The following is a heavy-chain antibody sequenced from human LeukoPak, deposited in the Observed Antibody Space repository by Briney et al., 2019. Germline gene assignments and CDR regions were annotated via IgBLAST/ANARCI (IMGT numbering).Heavy chain of an antibody. V-gene: IGHV4-61*01. CDR2: ISYSGST. Sequence: SGTLSLTCTVSGYSISSGYYWGWIRQPPGKGLEWIGYISYSGSTNYNPSLKSRVTISVDTSKHQFSLKLRSVTAADTAVYYCARGGSGYDWFDPWGQGTLVTVSS. CDR3: ARGGSGYDWFDP. CDR1: GYSISSGYY. J-gene: IGHJ5*02. D-gene: IGHD5-12*01.